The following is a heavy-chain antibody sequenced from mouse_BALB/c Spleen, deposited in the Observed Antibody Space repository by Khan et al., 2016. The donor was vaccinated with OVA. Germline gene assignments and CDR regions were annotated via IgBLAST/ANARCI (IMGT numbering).Heavy chain of an antibody. CDR1: AYPFPSSW. Sequence: EVQLQESGTVLARPGPSVRMSCKASAYPFPSSWMHWVKQRPGQGLEWIGAFYPENSDPSSNQKFKGKAKLTAVTSTSTAYMELSSLTNEDSAVYYCTRFGYLFAYWGQGTLVTVSA. V-gene: IGHV1-5*01. D-gene: IGHD2-2*01. CDR3: TRFGYLFAY. CDR2: FYPENSDP. J-gene: IGHJ3*01.